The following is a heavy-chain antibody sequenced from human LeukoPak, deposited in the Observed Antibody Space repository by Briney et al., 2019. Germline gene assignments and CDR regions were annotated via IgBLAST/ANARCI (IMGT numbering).Heavy chain of an antibody. J-gene: IGHJ4*02. CDR2: IYPGDSDT. CDR1: GYIFTTNW. CDR3: ARHRPYSSGWRHFDY. V-gene: IGHV5-51*01. Sequence: PGESLKISCKGSGYIFTTNWIGWVRQMPGKGLEWMGIIYPGDSDTRYSPSFQGQVTISADKSISTAYLQWSSLTASDTAMYYCARHRPYSSGWRHFDYWGQGTLVTVSS. D-gene: IGHD6-19*01.